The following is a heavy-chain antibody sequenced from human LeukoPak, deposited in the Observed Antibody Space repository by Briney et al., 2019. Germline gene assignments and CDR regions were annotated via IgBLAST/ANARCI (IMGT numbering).Heavy chain of an antibody. D-gene: IGHD5-12*01. J-gene: IGHJ4*02. CDR1: GGSIRSGGYY. CDR2: IYYSGST. CDR3: ARYSITVATIAGEGFDY. V-gene: IGHV4-31*03. Sequence: PSETLSLTCTVSGGSIRSGGYYWSWIRQHPGKGLEWIGYIYYSGSTYYNPSLKSRVTISVDTSKNQFSLKLSSVTAADTAVYYCARYSITVATIAGEGFDYWGQGTLVTVSS.